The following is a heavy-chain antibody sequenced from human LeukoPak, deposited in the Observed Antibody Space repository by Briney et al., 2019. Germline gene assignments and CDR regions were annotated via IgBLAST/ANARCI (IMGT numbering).Heavy chain of an antibody. D-gene: IGHD6-13*01. V-gene: IGHV4-59*01. CDR1: GGSISSYY. CDR3: ARVVAEQQLVRSGSFDY. Sequence: PSETLSLTCTVSGGSISSYYWSWIRQPPGKGLEWIGYIYYSGSTNYNPSLKSRVTISVDTSKNQFSLKLSSVTAADTAVYYCARVVAEQQLVRSGSFDYWGQGTLVTVSS. J-gene: IGHJ4*02. CDR2: IYYSGST.